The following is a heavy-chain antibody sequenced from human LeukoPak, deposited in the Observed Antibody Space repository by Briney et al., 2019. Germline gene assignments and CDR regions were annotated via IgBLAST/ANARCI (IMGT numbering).Heavy chain of an antibody. Sequence: GGSLRLSCAASGFTFSSYGMHWVRQAPGKGLEWVAVIWYDGSNKYYADSVKGRFTISRDNSKNTLYLQMNSLRAEDTAVYYCARDHSSGWHNYYYYMDVWGKGTTVTVSS. CDR3: ARDHSSGWHNYYYYMDV. D-gene: IGHD6-19*01. CDR2: IWYDGSNK. J-gene: IGHJ6*03. CDR1: GFTFSSYG. V-gene: IGHV3-33*01.